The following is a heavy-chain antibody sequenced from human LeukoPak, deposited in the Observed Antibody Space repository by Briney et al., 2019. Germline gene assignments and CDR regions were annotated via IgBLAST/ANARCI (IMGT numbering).Heavy chain of an antibody. CDR1: GGSISSYY. D-gene: IGHD2-15*01. Sequence: SETLSLTCTVSGGSISSYYWSWIRQPPGKGLEWIGYIYYSGSTNYNPSLKSRVTISVDTSKNQFSLKLSSVTAADTAAYYCARGGYCSGGSCYHPQFDYWGQGTLVTVSS. CDR3: ARGGYCSGGSCYHPQFDY. V-gene: IGHV4-59*08. J-gene: IGHJ4*02. CDR2: IYYSGST.